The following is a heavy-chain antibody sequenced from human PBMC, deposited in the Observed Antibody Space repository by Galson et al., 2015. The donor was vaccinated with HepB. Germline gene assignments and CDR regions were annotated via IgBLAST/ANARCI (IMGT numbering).Heavy chain of an antibody. Sequence: TLSLTCTVSGGSISSGDYYWSWIRQPPGKGLEWIGYISHSGSTYYNPSLKSRVTLSLDTSKNQFSLKVVSVTAADTAVYYCARDSVWKFFDYWGQGTLVTVSS. CDR2: ISHSGST. CDR1: GGSISSGDYY. CDR3: ARDSVWKFFDY. V-gene: IGHV4-30-4*01. D-gene: IGHD1-1*01. J-gene: IGHJ4*02.